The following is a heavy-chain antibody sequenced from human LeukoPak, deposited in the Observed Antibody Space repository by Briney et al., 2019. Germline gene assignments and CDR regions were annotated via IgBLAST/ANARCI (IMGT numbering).Heavy chain of an antibody. Sequence: SETLSLTCTVSGGSISSYYWSWIRQPPGKGLEWIGYIYCSGSTNYNPSLKSRVTISVDTSKNQFSLKLSSVTAADTAVYYCARVYSSGWYRDYFDYWGQGTLVTVSS. V-gene: IGHV4-59*01. D-gene: IGHD6-19*01. J-gene: IGHJ4*02. CDR2: IYCSGST. CDR3: ARVYSSGWYRDYFDY. CDR1: GGSISSYY.